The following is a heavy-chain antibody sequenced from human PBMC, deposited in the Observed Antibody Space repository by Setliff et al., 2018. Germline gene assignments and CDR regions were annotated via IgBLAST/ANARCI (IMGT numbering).Heavy chain of an antibody. Sequence: SETLSLTCTVSGDSISSSRYYWAWIRQPPGKGLEWIENIYYSGTTYSNPSLKSRVTMSVDTSQNQFSLRLNSVTASDTAVYYCATTGTYRYFDYWGQGTLVTVSS. CDR2: IYYSGTT. CDR3: ATTGTYRYFDY. CDR1: GDSISSSRYY. V-gene: IGHV4-39*01. D-gene: IGHD1-1*01. J-gene: IGHJ4*02.